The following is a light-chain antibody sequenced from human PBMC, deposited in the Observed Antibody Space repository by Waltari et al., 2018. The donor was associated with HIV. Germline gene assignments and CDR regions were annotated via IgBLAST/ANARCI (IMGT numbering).Light chain of an antibody. V-gene: IGKV3-20*01. CDR2: GAS. CDR1: QSVSSNN. CDR3: QQYGSSPPVT. J-gene: IGKJ4*01. Sequence: EIVLTQSPGTLSLSPGERATLSCRASQSVSSNNLAWYQQKPGKAPRLLIYGASSRATGIPDRFSGSGSGTDFTLTISRLEPEDFALYYCQQYGSSPPVTFGGGTKVEIK.